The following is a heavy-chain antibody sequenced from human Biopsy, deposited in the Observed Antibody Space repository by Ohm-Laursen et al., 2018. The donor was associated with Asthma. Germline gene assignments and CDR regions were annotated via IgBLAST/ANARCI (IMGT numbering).Heavy chain of an antibody. D-gene: IGHD3-22*01. Sequence: SETLSLTCPVSGGSINSSTWWSWVRQPPGKGLEWIGEFFHTGSTNYSPSLKSRVTISVDKSKNQFSLNLSAVTAADTAVYYCARAQDYYDSRGYYRSFDYWGQGTLVTVSS. CDR2: FFHTGST. V-gene: IGHV4-4*02. CDR3: ARAQDYYDSRGYYRSFDY. J-gene: IGHJ4*02. CDR1: GGSINSSTW.